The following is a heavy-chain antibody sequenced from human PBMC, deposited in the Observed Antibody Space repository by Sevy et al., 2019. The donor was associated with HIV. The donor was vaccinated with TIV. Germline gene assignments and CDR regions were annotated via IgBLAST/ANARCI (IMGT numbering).Heavy chain of an antibody. Sequence: GGSLRLSCAASGFTFSDAWMSWVRQGPGKGLEWVGRMKSKTEGGTTDYAAPVKGRFTISRDDSKNTLYLQMNSLRAEDTAVYYCAKEGGGYNYDSSGLFDYWGQGTLVTVSS. CDR3: AKEGGGYNYDSSGLFDY. V-gene: IGHV3-15*01. D-gene: IGHD3-22*01. CDR2: MKSKTEGGTT. J-gene: IGHJ4*02. CDR1: GFTFSDAW.